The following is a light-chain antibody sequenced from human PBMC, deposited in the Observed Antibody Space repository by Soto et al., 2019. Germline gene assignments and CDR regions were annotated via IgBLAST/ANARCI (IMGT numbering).Light chain of an antibody. CDR3: QKHDNAPLT. CDR1: QGISIY. V-gene: IGKV1-27*01. J-gene: IGKJ4*01. CDR2: TSS. Sequence: DIQMTQSPSSLSASVGDKVTITCRASQGISIYLSWYQQKPGEAPKLLIYTSSTLQSGVPSRFSGSGSGTDFTLTISSLQPEDAATYYCQKHDNAPLTFGGGTKVEIK.